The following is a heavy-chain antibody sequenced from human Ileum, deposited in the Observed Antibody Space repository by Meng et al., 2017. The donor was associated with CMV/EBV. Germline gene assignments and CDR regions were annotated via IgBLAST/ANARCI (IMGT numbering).Heavy chain of an antibody. Sequence: GESLKISCAASGFTFSTYWMAWVRQAPGKGLEWVACINENGSEKYYVDSVKGRFTVSRDNAKNSLHLQMDSLRGDDTAVYYCEGQRGSSPFGFWGQGTLVTVSS. V-gene: IGHV3-7*01. CDR2: INENGSEK. CDR3: EGQRGSSPFGF. D-gene: IGHD3-16*01. J-gene: IGHJ4*02. CDR1: GFTFSTYW.